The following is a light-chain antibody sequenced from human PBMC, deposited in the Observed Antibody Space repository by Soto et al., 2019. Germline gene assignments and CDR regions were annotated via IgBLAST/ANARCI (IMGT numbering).Light chain of an antibody. V-gene: IGKV4-1*01. J-gene: IGKJ1*01. CDR2: GAS. CDR3: QQYYSNPRT. CDR1: QNVLYSSNNKNY. Sequence: DIVMTQSPDSLVVSLGERATINCKSSQNVLYSSNNKNYLAWYQQKPGQPPKLLIYGASTRESGVPDRFSGSGSGTDFTLTISSLQAEDVAVYYCQQYYSNPRTFGQGIKVDIK.